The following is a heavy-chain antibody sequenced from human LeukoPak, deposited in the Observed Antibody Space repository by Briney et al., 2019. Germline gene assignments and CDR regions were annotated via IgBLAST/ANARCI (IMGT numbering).Heavy chain of an antibody. D-gene: IGHD6-19*01. V-gene: IGHV4-59*01. J-gene: IGHJ3*02. CDR1: GGSISSYY. CDR3: ARDRDSSGRFDAFDI. Sequence: SETLSPTCTVSGGSISSYYWSWIRQPPGKGLEWIGYIYYDGSTNSNPSLQSRVTISVDTSKNQFSLKLNSVTAADTAVYYCARDRDSSGRFDAFDIWGQGTMVTVSS. CDR2: IYYDGST.